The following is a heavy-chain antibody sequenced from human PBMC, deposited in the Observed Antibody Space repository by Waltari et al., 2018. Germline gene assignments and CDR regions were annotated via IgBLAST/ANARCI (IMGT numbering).Heavy chain of an antibody. Sequence: QVQLRESGPGLVTPSGTLSLTCIGSGDSLTHHFRWSWVRQRPGNSLEWLGQIYRTGKTNYNPSLESRVIVSIDTSNNQLSLKLTSVTAADTAIYYCARDRGKGLYLDSWGQGILVTVSP. CDR2: IYRTGKT. CDR1: GDSLTHHFR. D-gene: IGHD2-15*01. CDR3: ARDRGKGLYLDS. V-gene: IGHV4-4*02. J-gene: IGHJ4*02.